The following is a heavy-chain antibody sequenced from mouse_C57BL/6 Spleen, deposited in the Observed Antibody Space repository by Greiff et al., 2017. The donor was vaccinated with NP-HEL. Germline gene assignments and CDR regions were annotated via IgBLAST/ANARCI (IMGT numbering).Heavy chain of an antibody. CDR3: ARGEENYYGRLDY. CDR2: IYPGDGDT. CDR1: GYAFSSSW. J-gene: IGHJ2*01. Sequence: VQLQQSGPELVKPGASVKISCKASGYAFSSSWMNWVKQRPGKGLEWIGRIYPGDGDTNYNGKFKGKATLTADKSSSTAYVQLSSLTSEDSAVYFCARGEENYYGRLDYWGQGTTLTVSS. D-gene: IGHD1-1*01. V-gene: IGHV1-82*01.